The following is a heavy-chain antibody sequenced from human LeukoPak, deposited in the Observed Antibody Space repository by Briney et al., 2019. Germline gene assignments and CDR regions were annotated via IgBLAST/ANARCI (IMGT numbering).Heavy chain of an antibody. J-gene: IGHJ6*02. CDR1: GLPYSRYW. CDR3: ARASTRIVGASYYYYGMYV. Sequence: GGSLRLFCAASGLPYSRYWMSWVRQAPRKGLEWVADLNQDGSEKYYVDSVKGRFTISRDNAKNSLYLQMNSLRAEDTAGYYCARASTRIVGASYYYYGMYVWGQGTTVTVSS. V-gene: IGHV3-7*01. CDR2: LNQDGSEK. D-gene: IGHD1-26*01.